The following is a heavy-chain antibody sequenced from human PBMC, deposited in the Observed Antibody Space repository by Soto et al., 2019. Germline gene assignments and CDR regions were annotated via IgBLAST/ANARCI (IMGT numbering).Heavy chain of an antibody. CDR1: GLFFGNAW. CDR3: THRDGDGFDD. V-gene: IGHV3-15*01. Sequence: EAQLVESGGGLVEPGRSLRLSCAASGLFFGNAWMSWVRQIPGKGLEWVGRIKSNVDGGTTDYAEPVKGRLTISRDDSKNTVYLQLNSLKTEDTAVYYCTHRDGDGFDDWGQGTLVTVSS. D-gene: IGHD3-10*01. CDR2: IKSNVDGGTT. J-gene: IGHJ4*02.